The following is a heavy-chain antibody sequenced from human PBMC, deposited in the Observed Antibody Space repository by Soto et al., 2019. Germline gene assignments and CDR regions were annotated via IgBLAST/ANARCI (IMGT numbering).Heavy chain of an antibody. J-gene: IGHJ5*02. Sequence: PSETLSLTCTVSCGSMKNFCWSWIRQPPGKGLEWIGYIPYSGGPTYTPSLKSRVSIAIDTSRNQFSLRLTSVTTADTAVYYCAASEVGLISVLGTWGQGTQVTVSS. CDR2: IPYSGGP. CDR1: CGSMKNFC. V-gene: IGHV4-59*01. CDR3: AASEVGLISVLGT. D-gene: IGHD3-10*02.